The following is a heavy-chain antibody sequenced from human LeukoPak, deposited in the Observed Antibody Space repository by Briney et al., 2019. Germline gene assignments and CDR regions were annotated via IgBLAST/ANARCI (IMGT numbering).Heavy chain of an antibody. J-gene: IGHJ6*04. D-gene: IGHD3-10*01. Sequence: HAGGSLRLSCAASGFTFSSYWMHWVRHAPGKGLVWVSRINSDGSSTSYANSVKGRFTISRDNAKNTLYLQMNSLRAEDTAVYYCARGGPIYYYGMDVWGKGTMVTVSS. CDR3: ARGGPIYYYGMDV. V-gene: IGHV3-74*01. CDR1: GFTFSSYW. CDR2: INSDGSST.